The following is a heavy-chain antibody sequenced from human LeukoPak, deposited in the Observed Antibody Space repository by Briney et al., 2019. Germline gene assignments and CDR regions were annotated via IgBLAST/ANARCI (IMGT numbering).Heavy chain of an antibody. CDR3: ASVGGSGSSYYFDY. J-gene: IGHJ4*02. D-gene: IGHD3-10*01. Sequence: ASVKVSCKASGGTFSSYAISWVRQAPGQGLEWMGRIIPILGIANYAQKFQGRVTITADKSTSTAYMELSSLRSEDTAVYYCASVGGSGSSYYFDYWGQGTLVTVSS. V-gene: IGHV1-69*04. CDR1: GGTFSSYA. CDR2: IIPILGIA.